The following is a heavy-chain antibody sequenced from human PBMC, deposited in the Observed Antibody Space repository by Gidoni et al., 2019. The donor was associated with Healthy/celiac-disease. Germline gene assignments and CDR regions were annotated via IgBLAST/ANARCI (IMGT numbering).Heavy chain of an antibody. D-gene: IGHD3-22*01. J-gene: IGHJ3*02. CDR3: ARGHHYYDSSPLGAFDI. CDR1: GFPFSVYG. Sequence: QVQLVESGGGVVQPGRSLRLSCAASGFPFSVYGMHWVRQAPGKGLEWVAVIWYDGSNKYYADSVKGRFTISRDNSKNTLYLQMNSLRAEDTAVYYCARGHHYYDSSPLGAFDIWGQGTMVTVSS. V-gene: IGHV3-33*01. CDR2: IWYDGSNK.